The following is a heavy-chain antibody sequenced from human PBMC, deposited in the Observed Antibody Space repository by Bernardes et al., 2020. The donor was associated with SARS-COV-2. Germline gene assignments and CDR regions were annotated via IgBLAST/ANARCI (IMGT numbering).Heavy chain of an antibody. V-gene: IGHV3-21*01. CDR2: ISSSSSYI. CDR3: ARGVYSSGWYTKNYYYGMDV. D-gene: IGHD6-19*01. CDR1: GFTFSSYS. Sequence: GGSLRLSCAASGFTFSSYSMNWVRQAPGKGLEWVSSISSSSSYIYYADSVKGRFTISRDNAKNSLYLQMNSLRAEDTAVYYCARGVYSSGWYTKNYYYGMDVWGQGTTVTVSS. J-gene: IGHJ6*02.